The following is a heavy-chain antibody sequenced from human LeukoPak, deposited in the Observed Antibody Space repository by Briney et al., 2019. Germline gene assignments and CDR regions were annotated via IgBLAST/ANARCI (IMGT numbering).Heavy chain of an antibody. Sequence: SQTLSLTCAVSGGSISSGGYSWSWIRQPPGKGLEGIGYIYHSGSTYYNPSLKSRVTISVDRSKNQFSLKLSSVTAADTAVYYCARATPIGDWGLFDYWGQGTLVTVSS. CDR1: GGSISSGGYS. J-gene: IGHJ4*02. CDR3: ARATPIGDWGLFDY. V-gene: IGHV4-30-2*01. CDR2: IYHSGST. D-gene: IGHD3/OR15-3a*01.